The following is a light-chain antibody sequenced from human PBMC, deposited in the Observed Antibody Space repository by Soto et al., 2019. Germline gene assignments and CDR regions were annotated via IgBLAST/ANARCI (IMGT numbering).Light chain of an antibody. CDR3: QNYNSAPQT. Sequence: DIQMTQSPSSLSASVADRVTITCRASQGISDYVAWYQQKPGKVPKLMIYATCSLESWVGSRFIGSRYGTDFTLTISSLQPEDVATYYCQNYNSAPQTLGRGAKVDIK. V-gene: IGKV1-27*01. CDR2: ATC. J-gene: IGKJ4*02. CDR1: QGISDY.